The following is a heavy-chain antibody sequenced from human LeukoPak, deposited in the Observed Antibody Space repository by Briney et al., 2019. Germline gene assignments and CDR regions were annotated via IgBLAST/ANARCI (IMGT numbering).Heavy chain of an antibody. CDR3: ARLRYTSAWYSDY. J-gene: IGHJ4*02. D-gene: IGHD6-19*01. V-gene: IGHV4-59*08. CDR1: GGSISSYY. Sequence: SETLSLTCTASGGSISSYYWSWIRQPPGKGLEWIGYIYYSGSTNYNPSLESRVTISVDTSKNQFSLKLNSVTAADTAVYYCARLRYTSAWYSDYWGQGTLVTVSS. CDR2: IYYSGST.